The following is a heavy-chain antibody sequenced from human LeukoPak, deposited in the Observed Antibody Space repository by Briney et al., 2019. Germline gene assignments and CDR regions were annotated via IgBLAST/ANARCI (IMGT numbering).Heavy chain of an antibody. CDR3: ARVWSYYNWFDP. D-gene: IGHD1-26*01. Sequence: PGGSLRLSCAASGFTFSSYGMSWVRQAPGKGLEWVSFISGSGGSTYYADSVKGRFTISRDNSKNSLYLQMNSLRAEDTAVYYCARVWSYYNWFDPWGQGTLVTVSS. J-gene: IGHJ5*02. V-gene: IGHV3-23*01. CDR2: ISGSGGST. CDR1: GFTFSSYG.